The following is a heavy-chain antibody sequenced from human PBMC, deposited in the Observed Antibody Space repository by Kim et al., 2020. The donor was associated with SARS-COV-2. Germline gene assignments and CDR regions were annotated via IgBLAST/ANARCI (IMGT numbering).Heavy chain of an antibody. CDR2: INTKKGDT. D-gene: IGHD3-16*01. CDR3: GRGTWGDVNDY. V-gene: IGHV1-18*01. Sequence: ASVKVSCKTSGDTSSTSGFSWVRQAPGQGLEWMGWINTKKGDTNYVQKFQDRVTMTTDSSTTAAYMELRSLKSDDTAVYYCGRGTWGDVNDYWGQGTLVTVSS. J-gene: IGHJ4*02. CDR1: GDTSSTSG.